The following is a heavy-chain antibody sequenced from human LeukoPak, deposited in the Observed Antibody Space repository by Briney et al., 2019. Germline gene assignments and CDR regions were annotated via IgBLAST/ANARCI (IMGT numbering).Heavy chain of an antibody. CDR1: GFTFSAYN. Sequence: GGSLRLSCAASGFTFSAYNMNWVRQAPGKGLEWVGRIKSKTDGGTTDYAAPVKGRFTISRDGSKNTLYLQMNSLKTEDTAVYYCTTLPLLWFGEYYFDYWGQGTLVTVSS. V-gene: IGHV3-15*01. D-gene: IGHD3-10*01. J-gene: IGHJ4*02. CDR3: TTLPLLWFGEYYFDY. CDR2: IKSKTDGGTT.